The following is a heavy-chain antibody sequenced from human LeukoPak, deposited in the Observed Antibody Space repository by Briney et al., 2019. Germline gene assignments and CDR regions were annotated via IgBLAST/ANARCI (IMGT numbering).Heavy chain of an antibody. CDR1: GFTVSSNY. CDR3: ARDRIAARRATATAFDY. CDR2: IYSDGRT. J-gene: IGHJ4*02. V-gene: IGHV3-53*01. D-gene: IGHD6-6*01. Sequence: GGSLRLSCAASGFTVSSNYMSWVRQAPGKGLEWVSVIYSDGRTYYADSVKGRFTISRNNSKNTLYLETNSLRAEDTAVYYCARDRIAARRATATAFDYWGQGTLVTVSS.